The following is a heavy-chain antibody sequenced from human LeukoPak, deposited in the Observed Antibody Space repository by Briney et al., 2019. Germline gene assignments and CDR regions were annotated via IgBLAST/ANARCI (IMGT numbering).Heavy chain of an antibody. V-gene: IGHV3-74*01. CDR3: AKDKWELPLGPFDY. CDR2: INSDGSST. J-gene: IGHJ4*02. CDR1: GFTFSSYW. D-gene: IGHD1-26*01. Sequence: GGSLRLSCAASGFTFSSYWMHWVRQAPGKGLVWVSRINSDGSSTSYADSVKGRFTISRDNAKNTLYLQMNSLRAEDTALYYCAKDKWELPLGPFDYWGQGTLVTVSS.